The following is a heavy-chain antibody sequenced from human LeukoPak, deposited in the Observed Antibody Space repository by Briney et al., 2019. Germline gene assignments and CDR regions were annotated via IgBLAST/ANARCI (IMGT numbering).Heavy chain of an antibody. Sequence: SVKVSCKASGYTFTSYAMNWVRQAPGQGLEWMGGIIPIFGTANYAQKFQGRVTITTDESTSTAYMELSSLRSEDTAVYYCARGEYYDFWSGYYPYFDYWGQGTLVTVSS. CDR1: GYTFTSYA. CDR3: ARGEYYDFWSGYYPYFDY. V-gene: IGHV1-69*05. CDR2: IIPIFGTA. D-gene: IGHD3-3*01. J-gene: IGHJ4*02.